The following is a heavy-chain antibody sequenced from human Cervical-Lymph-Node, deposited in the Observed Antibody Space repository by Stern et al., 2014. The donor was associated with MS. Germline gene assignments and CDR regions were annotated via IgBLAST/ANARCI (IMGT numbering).Heavy chain of an antibody. CDR1: GYTFIDYY. CDR2: INPSTGAT. J-gene: IGHJ3*02. D-gene: IGHD2-15*01. CDR3: AKVAWELLGAFDI. V-gene: IGHV1-2*02. Sequence: QVQLVQSGAEVKTPGASVTVSCKASGYTFIDYYIHWVRQAPGQGFELLGWINPSTGATNYGQKFQGRVTMTRDTSINTAYVELRRLRSDDTAVYFCAKVAWELLGAFDIWGQGTLITVSS.